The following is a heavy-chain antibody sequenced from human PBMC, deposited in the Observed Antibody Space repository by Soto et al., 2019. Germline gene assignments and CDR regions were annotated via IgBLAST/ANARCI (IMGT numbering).Heavy chain of an antibody. CDR3: AKDPQRDCSGGSCYGGLDY. CDR1: GFTFDDYA. V-gene: IGHV3-9*01. D-gene: IGHD2-15*01. CDR2: ISWNSGSI. J-gene: IGHJ4*02. Sequence: EVQLVESGGGLVQPGRSLRLSCAASGFTFDDYAMHWVRQAPGKGLEWVSGISWNSGSIDYADSVKGRFTISRDNAKNSLYLPMNSLRAEDTALYYCAKDPQRDCSGGSCYGGLDYWGQGTLVTVSS.